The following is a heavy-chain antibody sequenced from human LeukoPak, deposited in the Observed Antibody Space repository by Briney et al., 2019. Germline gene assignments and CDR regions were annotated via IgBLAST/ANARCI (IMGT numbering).Heavy chain of an antibody. CDR2: IRYDGSNK. V-gene: IGHV3-30*02. Sequence: GGSLRLSCAASGFTFSSYGMHWVRQAPGKGLEWVAFIRYDGSNKYYADSVKGRFTISRDNSKNTLYLQMNSLRAEDTAVYYCAREDSSSSNAFDIWGQGTMVTVSS. CDR3: AREDSSSSNAFDI. CDR1: GFTFSSYG. D-gene: IGHD6-6*01. J-gene: IGHJ3*02.